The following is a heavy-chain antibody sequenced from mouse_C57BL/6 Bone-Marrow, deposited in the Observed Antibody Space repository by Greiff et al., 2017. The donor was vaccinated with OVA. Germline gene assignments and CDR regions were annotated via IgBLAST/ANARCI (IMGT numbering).Heavy chain of an antibody. CDR1: GYSITSGYD. CDR3: ARVPGSPYWYFDV. Sequence: VQLKESGPGMVKPSQSLSLTCTVTGYSITSGYDWHWIRHFPGNKLEWMGYISYSGSTNYNPSLKSRISITHDTSKNHFFLKLNSVTTEDTATYYCARVPGSPYWYFDVWGTGTTVTVSS. V-gene: IGHV3-1*01. CDR2: ISYSGST. D-gene: IGHD1-1*01. J-gene: IGHJ1*03.